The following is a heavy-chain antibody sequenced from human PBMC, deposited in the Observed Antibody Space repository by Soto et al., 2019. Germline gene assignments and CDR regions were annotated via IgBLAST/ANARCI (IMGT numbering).Heavy chain of an antibody. V-gene: IGHV4-39*01. CDR1: GGSISSSSYY. J-gene: IGHJ1*01. CDR2: IYYSGST. D-gene: IGHD6-13*01. CDR3: SRRGSSWYGYFQH. Sequence: QLQLQESGPGLVKPSETLSLTCTVSGGSISSSSYYWGWIRQPPGKGLEWIGSIYYSGSTYYNPSLQRRVTISVDTSKNQFSLKLSSVNAADTAVYYFSRRGSSWYGYFQHWGQGTLVTVSS.